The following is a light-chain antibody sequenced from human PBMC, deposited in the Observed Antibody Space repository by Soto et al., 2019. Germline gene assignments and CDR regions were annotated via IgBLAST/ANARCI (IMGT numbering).Light chain of an antibody. CDR2: EVS. CDR1: STDVGNYKY. CDR3: SSYTSSTPLYV. J-gene: IGLJ1*01. Sequence: QSALTQPASVSGSPGQSITISCTGTSTDVGNYKYVSWYQQHPGKAPKLLIYEVSSRPSEVSYRFSGSKSGNTASLTISGLQAEDEADYYCSSYTSSTPLYVFGTGTQLTVL. V-gene: IGLV2-14*01.